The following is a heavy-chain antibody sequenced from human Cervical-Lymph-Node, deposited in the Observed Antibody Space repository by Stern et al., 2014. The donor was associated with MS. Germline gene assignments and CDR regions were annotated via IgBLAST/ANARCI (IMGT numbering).Heavy chain of an antibody. CDR3: ARWAYNWDFDY. V-gene: IGHV1-18*01. CDR2: ISVYNGNT. D-gene: IGHD1-20*01. Sequence: VQLEESGVEIKKPGASVKVSCKASGYTFTRYDIAWVRQASGQGLEWMGWISVYNGNTKYAQKVQGRVTMTRETSTNTAYMELRSLISDDTAVYYCARWAYNWDFDYWGQGTLVTVSS. CDR1: GYTFTRYD. J-gene: IGHJ4*02.